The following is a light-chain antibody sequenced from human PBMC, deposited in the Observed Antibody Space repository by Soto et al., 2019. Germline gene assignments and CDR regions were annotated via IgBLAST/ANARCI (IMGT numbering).Light chain of an antibody. Sequence: AIQLTQSPSSLYASVGDRVTITCRASQAIRTALGWYQQKPGKVPKLLIYAASILQSGVPSRFSGSGSGTDFTLTISNLQPEDFATYYCLLDFRYFWAFGQGTKV. CDR2: AAS. CDR3: LLDFRYFWA. V-gene: IGKV1-6*01. CDR1: QAIRTA. J-gene: IGKJ1*01.